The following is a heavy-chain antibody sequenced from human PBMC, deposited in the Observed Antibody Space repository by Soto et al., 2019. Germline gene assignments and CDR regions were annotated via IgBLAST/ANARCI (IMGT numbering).Heavy chain of an antibody. CDR3: ARGSWPAMLRGTITTRNWLDS. D-gene: IGHD3-10*01. J-gene: IGHJ5*01. Sequence: ASVKVSCKASGYNFVSYHLCWVRQAPGQGLEWMGIINPSDGSIDYAQRFKGRVTMTRDTSTNTVYMELRSLTIEDTAVYFCARGSWPAMLRGTITTRNWLDSWGQGTLVTVSS. CDR1: GYNFVSYH. V-gene: IGHV1-46*01. CDR2: INPSDGSI.